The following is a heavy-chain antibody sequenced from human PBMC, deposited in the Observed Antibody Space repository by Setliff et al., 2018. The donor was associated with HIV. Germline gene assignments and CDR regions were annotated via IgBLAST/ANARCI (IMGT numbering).Heavy chain of an antibody. V-gene: IGHV1-3*01. Sequence: ASVKVSCKASGGTFSSYTINWVRQAPGQGLEWMGWINVGNGNTKYSEKFQGRVTITRDTSASTAYMELNSLSSVTAADTAVYYCAGEAWTSYRSSSGYYYYYMDVWGKGTTVTVS. CDR1: GGTFSSYT. J-gene: IGHJ6*03. CDR3: AGEAWTSYRSSSGYYYYYMDV. CDR2: INVGNGNT. D-gene: IGHD6-6*01.